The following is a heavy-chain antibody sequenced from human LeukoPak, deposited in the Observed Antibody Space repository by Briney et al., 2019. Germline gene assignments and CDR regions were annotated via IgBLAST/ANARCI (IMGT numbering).Heavy chain of an antibody. CDR1: GFSFSSNW. J-gene: IGHJ4*02. CDR2: VNSDGSGT. V-gene: IGHV3-74*01. Sequence: GGSLRLSCAASGFSFSSNWMHWVRQAPGKGLVWVSRVNSDGSGTSYADSVKGQFTISRDNAKNTLYLQMNSLRAEDTAVYYCAASLGPLTDYWGRGTLVTVSS. CDR3: AASLGPLTDY. D-gene: IGHD7-27*01.